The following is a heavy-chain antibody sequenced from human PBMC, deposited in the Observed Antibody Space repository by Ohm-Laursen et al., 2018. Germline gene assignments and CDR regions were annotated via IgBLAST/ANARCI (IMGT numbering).Heavy chain of an antibody. V-gene: IGHV4-59*08. Sequence: GTLSLTCTVSGGSISSYYWSWIRQPPGKGLEWIGYIYYSGSTNYNPSLKSRVTISVDTSKNQFSLKLSSVTAADTAVYYCARTRYYDSSGYSVVLFDYWGQGTLVTVSS. CDR3: ARTRYYDSSGYSVVLFDY. D-gene: IGHD3-22*01. CDR2: IYYSGST. CDR1: GGSISSYY. J-gene: IGHJ4*02.